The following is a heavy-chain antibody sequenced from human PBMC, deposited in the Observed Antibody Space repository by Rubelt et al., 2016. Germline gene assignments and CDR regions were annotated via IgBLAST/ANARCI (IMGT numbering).Heavy chain of an antibody. J-gene: IGHJ4*02. D-gene: IGHD6-13*01. CDR2: INPNSGGT. CDR1: GYTFTDYY. Sequence: QVQVVQSGAEVKKPGASVKVSCKASGYTFTDYYMHWVRQAPGQGLEWMGRINPNSGGTIYAQNFLGRVTMTRDTSISTAYMELRSLRSDDTAVYYCARDYGRAAVAVDYWGQGTLVTVSS. CDR3: ARDYGRAAVAVDY. V-gene: IGHV1-2*06.